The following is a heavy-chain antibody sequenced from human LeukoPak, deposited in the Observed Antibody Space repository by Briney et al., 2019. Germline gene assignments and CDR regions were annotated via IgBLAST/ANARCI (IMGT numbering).Heavy chain of an antibody. CDR2: IKQDGSDK. CDR3: ARGEFAWIQGSYGMNV. V-gene: IGHV3-7*01. J-gene: IGHJ6*02. Sequence: GGSLRLSCTASGFTFSDYWMSWVRQAPGKGPEWVANIKQDGSDKYYVDSVKGRFTISRDNAKNALYLQVNSLRPEDTAVYYCARGEFAWIQGSYGMNVWGQGTTVTVSS. D-gene: IGHD5-18*01. CDR1: GFTFSDYW.